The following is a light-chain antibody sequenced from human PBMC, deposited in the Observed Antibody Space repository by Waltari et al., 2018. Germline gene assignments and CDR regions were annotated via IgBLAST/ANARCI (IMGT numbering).Light chain of an antibody. V-gene: IGKV2-28*01. CDR3: MQALKTPPIT. CDR1: QSLLDSNGYNY. Sequence: DIVMNQSPLSLPVTPGGPAAISCTSSQSLLDSNGYNYLGWYLQKPGQSPQLLIYVSHHRALGVPDGFSGSGSGTDFTLTLSSVEAEDIGFYSGMQALKTPPITFGQGTRLEIK. CDR2: VSH. J-gene: IGKJ5*01.